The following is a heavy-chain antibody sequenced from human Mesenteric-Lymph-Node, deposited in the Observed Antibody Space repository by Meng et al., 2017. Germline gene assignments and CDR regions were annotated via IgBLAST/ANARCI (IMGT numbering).Heavy chain of an antibody. J-gene: IGHJ4*02. D-gene: IGHD4-17*01. CDR3: ARGPRTRYGDYVY. Sequence: QEQYNHGGAGLLMPCKTLSLTCAVYGGSFSGYYWSWIRQPPGKGLDWIGEINHSGSTNYNPSLKSRVTISVDTSKNQFSLKLSSVTAADTAVYYCARGPRTRYGDYVYWGQGTLVTVSS. V-gene: IGHV4-34*01. CDR1: GGSFSGYY. CDR2: INHSGST.